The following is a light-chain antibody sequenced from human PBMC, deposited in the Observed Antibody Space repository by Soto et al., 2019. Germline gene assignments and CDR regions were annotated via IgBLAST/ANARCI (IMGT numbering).Light chain of an antibody. V-gene: IGKV1-33*01. CDR1: QDISNY. J-gene: IGKJ3*01. CDR3: QQYDNLLLIT. Sequence: DIQMTQSPSSLSASVGDRVTITCQASQDISNYLNWYQQKPGKAPKLLIYDASNLETGVPSRFSGSGSGTDFTFTISRLQPEDIATYYCQQYDNLLLITFGPGTKVDIK. CDR2: DAS.